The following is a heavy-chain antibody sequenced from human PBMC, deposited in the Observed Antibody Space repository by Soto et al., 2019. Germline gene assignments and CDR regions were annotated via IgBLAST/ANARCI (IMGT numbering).Heavy chain of an antibody. Sequence: ASVKVSCKASGYTFTSYAMHWVRQAPGQRLEWMGWINAGNGNTKYSQKFQGRVTITADKSTSTAYMELSSLRSEDTAVYYCAVSPPYYYDSSGPLGAFDIWGQGTMVTVSS. V-gene: IGHV1-3*01. J-gene: IGHJ3*02. CDR1: GYTFTSYA. CDR3: AVSPPYYYDSSGPLGAFDI. D-gene: IGHD3-22*01. CDR2: INAGNGNT.